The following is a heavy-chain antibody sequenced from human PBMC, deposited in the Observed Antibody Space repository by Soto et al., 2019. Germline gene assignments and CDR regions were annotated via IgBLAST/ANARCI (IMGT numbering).Heavy chain of an antibody. CDR2: IYRNGHT. D-gene: IGHD6-6*01. CDR3: ARGPSTSSIGTFDI. Sequence: SETLSLTCSVSGGSISSFYWNWIRQPAGKGLEWIGRIYRNGHTDYNPSLNSRVTMSVDTSKHQFSLQLSSVTAADTARYYCARGPSTSSIGTFDIWGQGTMVTVSS. V-gene: IGHV4-4*07. CDR1: GGSISSFY. J-gene: IGHJ3*02.